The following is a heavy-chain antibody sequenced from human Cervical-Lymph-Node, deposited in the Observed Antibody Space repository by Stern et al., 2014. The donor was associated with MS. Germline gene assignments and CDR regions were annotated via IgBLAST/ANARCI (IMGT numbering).Heavy chain of an antibody. Sequence: VQLVESGGGVVQPGRSLRLSCAASGFTFGSYGMHWVRQAPGQGLEWVAGISYDEENKFYADSVKGRFSISRDNSKNTLYVQMNSLRVEDTAVYYCAKDRGGHVYDGLDVWGQGTTVTVSS. D-gene: IGHD3-10*01. J-gene: IGHJ6*02. CDR2: ISYDEENK. CDR1: GFTFGSYG. V-gene: IGHV3-30*18. CDR3: AKDRGGHVYDGLDV.